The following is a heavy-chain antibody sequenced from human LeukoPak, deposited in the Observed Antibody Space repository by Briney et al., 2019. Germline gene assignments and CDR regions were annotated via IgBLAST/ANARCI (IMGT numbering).Heavy chain of an antibody. V-gene: IGHV3-21*04. CDR3: AKDFIGPYYYDSSGYSAFDI. CDR2: ISSSSSYI. Sequence: GSLRLSCAASGFTFSSYSMNWVRQAPGKGLEWVSSISSSSSYIYYADSVKGRFTISRDNSKNTLYLQMNSLRAEDTAVYYCAKDFIGPYYYDSSGYSAFDIWGQGTMVTVSS. J-gene: IGHJ3*02. CDR1: GFTFSSYS. D-gene: IGHD3-22*01.